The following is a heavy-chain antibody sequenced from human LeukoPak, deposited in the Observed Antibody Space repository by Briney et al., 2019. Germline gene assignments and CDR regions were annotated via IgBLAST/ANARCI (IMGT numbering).Heavy chain of an antibody. J-gene: IGHJ4*02. CDR1: GFTFSNAW. V-gene: IGHV3-15*01. CDR3: TTERYYYDSGSYHNDY. D-gene: IGHD3-10*01. CDR2: IKSKTDGGST. Sequence: GGSLRLSCAASGFTFSNAWMTWVRRAPGKGLEWVGRIKSKTDGGSTDYAEPVKVRFTISRGDSKNTLYLQMNSLKTEDTAMYYCTTERYYYDSGSYHNDYWGQGTLVTVSS.